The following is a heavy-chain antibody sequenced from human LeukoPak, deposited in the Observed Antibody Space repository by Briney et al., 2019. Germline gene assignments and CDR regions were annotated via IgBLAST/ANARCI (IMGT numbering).Heavy chain of an antibody. J-gene: IGHJ4*02. CDR2: ISGSGGST. CDR1: GFTFSSYA. CDR3: AKFLPTHIVVANYYFDY. V-gene: IGHV3-23*01. Sequence: GGSLRLSCAASGFTFSSYAMSWVRQAPGKGLKWVSAISGSGGSTYYADSVKGRFTISRDNSKNTLYLQMYSLRAEDTAVYYCAKFLPTHIVVANYYFDYWGQGTLVTVSS. D-gene: IGHD2-21*01.